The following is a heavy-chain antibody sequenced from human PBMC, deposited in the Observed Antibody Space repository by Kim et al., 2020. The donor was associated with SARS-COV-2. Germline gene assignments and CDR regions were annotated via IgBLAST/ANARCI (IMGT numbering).Heavy chain of an antibody. D-gene: IGHD2-21*02. J-gene: IGHJ4*02. CDR1: GYSFTSYW. V-gene: IGHV5-51*01. Sequence: GESLKISCKGSGYSFTSYWIGWVRQMPGKGLEWMGIIYPGDSDTRYSPSFQGQVTISADKSISTAYLQWSSLKASDTAMYYCARHPVSTEEATDCGGDCWHLFDYWGQGTLVTVSS. CDR3: ARHPVSTEEATDCGGDCWHLFDY. CDR2: IYPGDSDT.